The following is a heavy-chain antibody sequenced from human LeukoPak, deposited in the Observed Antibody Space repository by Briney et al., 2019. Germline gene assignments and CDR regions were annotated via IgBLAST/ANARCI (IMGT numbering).Heavy chain of an antibody. Sequence: ASVKVSCKASGYTFTTYGISWVRQAPGQGLEWMGWISADNGNTNYAQKLQGRVTMTTDTSTTTAYMELRSLRSDDTAVYYCARGRLPYTRGYFCGIDFWGQGTLVTVSS. D-gene: IGHD3-22*01. CDR2: ISADNGNT. CDR3: ARGRLPYTRGYFCGIDF. CDR1: GYTFTTYG. J-gene: IGHJ4*02. V-gene: IGHV1-18*01.